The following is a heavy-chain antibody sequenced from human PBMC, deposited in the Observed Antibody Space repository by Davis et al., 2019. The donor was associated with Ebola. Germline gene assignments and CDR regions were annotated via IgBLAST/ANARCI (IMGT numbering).Heavy chain of an antibody. CDR2: IKQDGSEI. CDR3: SRGGAVKFDY. J-gene: IGHJ4*02. D-gene: IGHD4-17*01. V-gene: IGHV3-7*01. Sequence: GGSLRLSCVASGFTVNANYMNWVRQAPGKGLEWVANIKQDGSEIHYVDSVKGRFTISRDNTKNSLYLQMNSLRDKDTALYYCSRGGAVKFDYWGQGTLVTVSS. CDR1: GFTVNANY.